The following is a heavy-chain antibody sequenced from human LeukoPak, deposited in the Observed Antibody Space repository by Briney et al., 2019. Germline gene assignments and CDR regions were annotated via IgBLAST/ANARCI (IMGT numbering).Heavy chain of an antibody. D-gene: IGHD3-10*01. CDR2: ISAYNGNT. Sequence: EASVKLSCTASGYTFTSYGISWVRQAPGQGHEWMGCISAYNGNTNYAQKLQGRVTMTTDTSTSTAYMELRSLRSDDAAVYYCARLNRPGSRFGEFDPWGQGTLVTVSS. V-gene: IGHV1-18*01. J-gene: IGHJ5*02. CDR3: ARLNRPGSRFGEFDP. CDR1: GYTFTSYG.